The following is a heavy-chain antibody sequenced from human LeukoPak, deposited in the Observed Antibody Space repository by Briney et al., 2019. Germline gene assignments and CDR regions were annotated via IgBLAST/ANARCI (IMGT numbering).Heavy chain of an antibody. Sequence: GESLKISCKGSGYSFTTYWVGWVRQMPGKGLEWMGIIYPGDSDTRYSPSFQGQVTISADKSISTAYLQWSSLKASNTAIYYCARRAVSAEYFQQWGQGTLVTVSS. CDR1: GYSFTTYW. CDR3: ARRAVSAEYFQQ. CDR2: IYPGDSDT. J-gene: IGHJ1*01. V-gene: IGHV5-51*01.